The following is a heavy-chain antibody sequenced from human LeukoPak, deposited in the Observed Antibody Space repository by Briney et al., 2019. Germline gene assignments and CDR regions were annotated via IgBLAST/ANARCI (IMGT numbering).Heavy chain of an antibody. CDR3: ARVRFDWLAHDY. CDR2: ISAYNGNT. J-gene: IGHJ4*02. Sequence: EASVKVSCTASGGTFSSYAISWVRRAPGQGLEWMGWISAYNGNTNYAQKLQGRVTMTTDTSTSTAYMELRSLRSDDTAVYYCARVRFDWLAHDYWGQGTLVTVSS. D-gene: IGHD3-9*01. V-gene: IGHV1-18*01. CDR1: GGTFSSYA.